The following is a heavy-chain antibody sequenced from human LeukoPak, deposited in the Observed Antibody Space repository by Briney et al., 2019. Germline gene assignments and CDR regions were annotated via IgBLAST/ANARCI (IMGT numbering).Heavy chain of an antibody. CDR2: IIPIFGTA. CDR1: GGTFSSYA. D-gene: IGHD4-23*01. Sequence: SVKVSCKASGGTFSSYAISWVRQAPGQGLEWMGGIIPIFGTANYAQKFQGRVTITTDESTSTAYMELSSLRSEDTAVYYCAAMVSRSYYFDYWGQGTLVTVSS. CDR3: AAMVSRSYYFDY. V-gene: IGHV1-69*05. J-gene: IGHJ4*02.